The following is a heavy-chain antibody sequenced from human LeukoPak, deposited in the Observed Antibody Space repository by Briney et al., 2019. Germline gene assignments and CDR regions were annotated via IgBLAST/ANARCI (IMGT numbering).Heavy chain of an antibody. CDR3: ARGRGYTGYNLNYGSSGRVFLFDY. Sequence: PSETLSLTCTVSGGSISSSSYYWGWIRQPPGKGLEWIGSIYYSGSTYYNPSLKSRVTISVDTSKNQFSLKLSSVTAADTAVYYCARGRGYTGYNLNYGSSGRVFLFDYWGQGTLVTVSS. V-gene: IGHV4-39*01. CDR1: GGSISSSSYY. CDR2: IYYSGST. J-gene: IGHJ4*02. D-gene: IGHD5-12*01.